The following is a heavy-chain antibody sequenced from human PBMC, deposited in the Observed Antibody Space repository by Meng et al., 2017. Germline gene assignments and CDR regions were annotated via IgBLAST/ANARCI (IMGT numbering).Heavy chain of an antibody. V-gene: IGHV2-5*01. J-gene: IGHJ5*02. Sequence: SGPTLVKPTQTLTLTCTFSGFPLSTSGVGVGWIRQPPGKALEWLALIYWNDDKRYSPSLKSRLTITKDTSKNQVVLTMTNMDPVDTATYYCAHSVLFLYCSSTSCLSWFDPWGQGTLVTVSS. CDR1: GFPLSTSGVG. CDR2: IYWNDDK. D-gene: IGHD2-2*01. CDR3: AHSVLFLYCSSTSCLSWFDP.